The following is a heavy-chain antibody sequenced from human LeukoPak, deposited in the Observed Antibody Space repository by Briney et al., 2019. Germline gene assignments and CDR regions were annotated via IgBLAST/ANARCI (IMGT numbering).Heavy chain of an antibody. D-gene: IGHD5-18*01. J-gene: IGHJ4*02. V-gene: IGHV3-66*01. CDR1: GFTFSSHS. Sequence: GSLRLSCAASGFTFSSHSINWVRQAPGKGPEWVSVIYSGGSTYYADSVKGRFTISRDNSKNTLYLQTNSLRAEDTAVYYCAKDPLTASYFDYWGQGTLVTVSS. CDR2: IYSGGST. CDR3: AKDPLTASYFDY.